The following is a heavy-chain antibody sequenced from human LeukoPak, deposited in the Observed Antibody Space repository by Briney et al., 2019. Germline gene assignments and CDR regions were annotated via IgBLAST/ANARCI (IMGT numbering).Heavy chain of an antibody. CDR3: ARVYYSSSYDYWYFDL. V-gene: IGHV4-59*01. CDR1: GGSIMNYY. CDR2: IYYSGST. Sequence: PSEPLSLTCTVSGGSIMNYYWSRIRQPPGKGLEWIGYIYYSGSTNYDPSLKSRVTISVDTSKNQFSLKLSSVTAADTAVYYCARVYYSSSYDYWYFDLWGRGTLVTVSS. J-gene: IGHJ2*01. D-gene: IGHD6-13*01.